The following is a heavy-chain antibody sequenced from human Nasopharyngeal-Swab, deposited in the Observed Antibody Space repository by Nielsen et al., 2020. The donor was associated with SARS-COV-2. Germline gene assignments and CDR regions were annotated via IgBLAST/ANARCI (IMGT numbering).Heavy chain of an antibody. CDR3: ARDLTNSIAVAGNYYYGMDV. D-gene: IGHD6-19*01. Sequence: AAVKVSCKASGYTFTSYYMHWVRQAPGQGLEGMGIINPSGGSTSYAQKFQGRVTMTRDTSTSTVYMELSSLRSEDTAVYYCARDLTNSIAVAGNYYYGMDVWGQGTTVTVSS. CDR2: INPSGGST. V-gene: IGHV1-46*01. J-gene: IGHJ6*02. CDR1: GYTFTSYY.